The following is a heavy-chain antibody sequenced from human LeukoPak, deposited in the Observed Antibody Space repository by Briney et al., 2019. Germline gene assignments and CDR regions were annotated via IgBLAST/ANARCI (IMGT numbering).Heavy chain of an antibody. CDR3: IRTRYYYDSSGRILDY. CDR2: IRSKLYGGTT. J-gene: IGHJ4*02. V-gene: IGHV3-49*04. D-gene: IGHD3-22*01. CDR1: GFTFGDYA. Sequence: GGSLRLSCTASGFTFGDYAMSWVRQAPGKGLEWVGFIRSKLYGGTTEHAASVKGRFTISRDDSKSIAYLQMNSVKTEDTGMYFCIRTRYYYDSSGRILDYWGQGTLVTVSS.